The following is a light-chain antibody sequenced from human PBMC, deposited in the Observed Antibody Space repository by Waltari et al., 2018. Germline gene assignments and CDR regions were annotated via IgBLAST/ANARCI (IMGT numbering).Light chain of an antibody. V-gene: IGKV3-20*01. CDR1: QSVRSGH. CDR2: GSS. Sequence: EMVLTQSPVTLSLSPGARATLSCRASQSVRSGHLAWFQQKPGQAPRLLIYGSSNRATDIPDRFTGSGSGADFALTIGRLEPEDFAVYYCQQYGTSPWTFGLGTNVEI. CDR3: QQYGTSPWT. J-gene: IGKJ1*01.